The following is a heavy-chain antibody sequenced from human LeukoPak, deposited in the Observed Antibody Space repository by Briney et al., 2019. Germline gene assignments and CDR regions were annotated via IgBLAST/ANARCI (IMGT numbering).Heavy chain of an antibody. J-gene: IGHJ4*02. Sequence: GGSLRLSCAASGFTFSNAWMSWVRQAPGKGLEWVGRIKSKTDGGTTDYAAPVKGRFTISRDDSKNTLYLQMNSLRAEDTAVYYCAREMGIRFLEWLLSPFDYWGQGTLVTVSS. CDR1: GFTFSNAW. CDR2: IKSKTDGGTT. CDR3: AREMGIRFLEWLLSPFDY. V-gene: IGHV3-15*01. D-gene: IGHD3-3*01.